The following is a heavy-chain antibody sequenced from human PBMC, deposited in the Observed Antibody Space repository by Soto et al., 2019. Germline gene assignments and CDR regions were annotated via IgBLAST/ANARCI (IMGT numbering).Heavy chain of an antibody. Sequence: ASVKVSCKASGYTFTSYGISWVRQAPGQGLEWMGWISAYNGNTNYAQKLQGRVTMTTDTSTSTAYMELRSLRSDDTAVYYCARDRGTGIAEAGHYYYYYGMDVWGQGTTVTVSS. CDR1: GYTFTSYG. J-gene: IGHJ6*02. CDR2: ISAYNGNT. V-gene: IGHV1-18*01. CDR3: ARDRGTGIAEAGHYYYYYGMDV. D-gene: IGHD6-13*01.